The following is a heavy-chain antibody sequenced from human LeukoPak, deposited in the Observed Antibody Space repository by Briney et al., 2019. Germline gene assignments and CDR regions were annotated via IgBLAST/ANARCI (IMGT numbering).Heavy chain of an antibody. J-gene: IGHJ4*02. CDR3: ARTCKTGTTISPFDY. Sequence: ASVKVSCKASGYTFTSYYMHWVRQAPGQGLEWMGIINPSGGSTSYAQKFQGRVTMTRDTSTSTVYMELSSLRSEDTAVYYCARTCKTGTTISPFDYWGQGTLVTVSS. CDR2: INPSGGST. D-gene: IGHD1-7*01. V-gene: IGHV1-46*03. CDR1: GYTFTSYY.